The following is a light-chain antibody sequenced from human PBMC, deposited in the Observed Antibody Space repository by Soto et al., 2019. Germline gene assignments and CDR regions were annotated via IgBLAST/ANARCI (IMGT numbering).Light chain of an antibody. J-gene: IGKJ1*01. CDR2: GAS. CDR1: QTVPGNY. Sequence: ELVLTQSPDTLSLSPGERATLSCRASQTVPGNYLAWFQQKPGQAPRLLIYGASSRAPAIPDRFSGSGSGTDFTLTISRLESEDFAIYYCHQYTSPPWTVGQGTKVEIK. V-gene: IGKV3-20*01. CDR3: HQYTSPPWT.